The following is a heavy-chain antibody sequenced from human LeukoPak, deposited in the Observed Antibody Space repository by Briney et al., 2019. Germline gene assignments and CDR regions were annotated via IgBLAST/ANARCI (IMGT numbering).Heavy chain of an antibody. CDR2: ISGSGGST. CDR1: GFTFSSYA. Sequence: GGSLRLSCAASGFTFSSYAMSRVRQAPGKGPEWVSAISGSGGSTYYADSVKGRFTISRDNSKSTLYLQMTSLRVEDTAVYYCAKVSSSWSSPVDYWGQGTLVTVSS. D-gene: IGHD6-13*01. J-gene: IGHJ4*02. CDR3: AKVSSSWSSPVDY. V-gene: IGHV3-23*01.